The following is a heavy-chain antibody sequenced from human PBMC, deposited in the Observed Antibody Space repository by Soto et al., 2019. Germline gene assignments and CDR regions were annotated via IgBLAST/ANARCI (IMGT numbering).Heavy chain of an antibody. Sequence: SETVSLTCDVYGGSVSGYDWSGIRKPPGKGLEWIGEINHSGSTNYNPSLKSRVTISVDTSKNQFSLKLSSVTAADTAVYYCARARTTVTGDYFDYWGQGTLVTVSS. CDR2: INHSGST. J-gene: IGHJ4*02. CDR1: GGSVSGYD. V-gene: IGHV4-34*01. D-gene: IGHD4-17*01. CDR3: ARARTTVTGDYFDY.